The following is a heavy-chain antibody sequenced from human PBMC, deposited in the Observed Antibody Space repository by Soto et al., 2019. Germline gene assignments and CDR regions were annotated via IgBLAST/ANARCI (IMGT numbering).Heavy chain of an antibody. V-gene: IGHV3-23*01. Sequence: GGSLRLSCAASGFTFSSYAMSWVRQAPGKGLEWVSAISGSGGSTYYADSVKGRFTISRDNSKNTLYLQMNSLRAEDTAVYYCAKFGNSGEGEYYFDYWGQGTLVTVSS. CDR3: AKFGNSGEGEYYFDY. CDR1: GFTFSSYA. J-gene: IGHJ4*02. CDR2: ISGSGGST. D-gene: IGHD3-10*01.